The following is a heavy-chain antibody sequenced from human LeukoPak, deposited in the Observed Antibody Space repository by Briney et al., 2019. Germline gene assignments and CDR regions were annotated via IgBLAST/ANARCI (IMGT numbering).Heavy chain of an antibody. CDR2: IDPSDSYT. Sequence: GESLRISCKGSGYSFTSYWTSWVRQMPGKGLEWMGLIDPSDSYTNYSPSFQGHVTISADKSITTAYLQWSSLKASDTAIYYCARHDSGSYSVFDSWGQGTLVTVSS. CDR1: GYSFTSYW. D-gene: IGHD1-26*01. CDR3: ARHDSGSYSVFDS. V-gene: IGHV5-10-1*01. J-gene: IGHJ4*02.